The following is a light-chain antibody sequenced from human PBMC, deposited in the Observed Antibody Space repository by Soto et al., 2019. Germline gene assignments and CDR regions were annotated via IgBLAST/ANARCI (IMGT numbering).Light chain of an antibody. Sequence: QSALTQPASVSGSPGQSITISCTGTSSDVGGHNYVSWFQQHPGKAPKLMVYGVTNRPSGVSNRFSGSRSGNTASLTISGLQSEDEAEYYCNSYTSSSTFVFGTGTKVTVL. V-gene: IGLV2-14*01. CDR1: SSDVGGHNY. CDR2: GVT. CDR3: NSYTSSSTFV. J-gene: IGLJ1*01.